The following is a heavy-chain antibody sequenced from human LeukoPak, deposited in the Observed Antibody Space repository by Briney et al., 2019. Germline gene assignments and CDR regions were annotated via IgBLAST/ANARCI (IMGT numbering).Heavy chain of an antibody. J-gene: IGHJ4*02. V-gene: IGHV4-39*01. Sequence: SETLSLTCTVSGGSISSSSYYWGWIRQPPGKGLEWIGSIYYSGSTYYNPSLKSRVTISVDTSKNQFSLKLSSVTAADTAVYYCARLGYSYGQEFDYWGQGTLVTVSS. CDR3: ARLGYSYGQEFDY. CDR2: IYYSGST. CDR1: GGSISSSSYY. D-gene: IGHD5-18*01.